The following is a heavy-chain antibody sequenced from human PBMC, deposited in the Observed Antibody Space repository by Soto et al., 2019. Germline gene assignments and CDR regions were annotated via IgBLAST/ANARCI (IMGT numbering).Heavy chain of an antibody. D-gene: IGHD3-22*01. CDR1: GFTFSDHY. Sequence: EVQLVESGGGLVQPGGSLRLSCAASGFTFSDHYMDWVRQAPGKGLEWVGRTRNKANSYTTEYAASVKGRFTISSDDSKTSLYLQMNSLKTEDTAVYYCARADDTIGDYLDYWGQGTVVTVSS. CDR2: TRNKANSYTT. CDR3: ARADDTIGDYLDY. J-gene: IGHJ4*02. V-gene: IGHV3-72*01.